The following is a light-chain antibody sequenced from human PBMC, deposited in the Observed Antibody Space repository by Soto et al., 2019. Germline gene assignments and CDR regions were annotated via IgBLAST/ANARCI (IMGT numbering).Light chain of an antibody. Sequence: IWMTHSPSSFSASTGDRVSITCRASQGVSDSLAWYQQKAGKAPKLLVYSTSTLQSGVASRFSGSGSGTEITLTISSLQPDDFATYYCQQYNSYSRTFGQGTKVDIK. CDR3: QQYNSYSRT. CDR2: STS. V-gene: IGKV1-8*01. CDR1: QGVSDS. J-gene: IGKJ1*01.